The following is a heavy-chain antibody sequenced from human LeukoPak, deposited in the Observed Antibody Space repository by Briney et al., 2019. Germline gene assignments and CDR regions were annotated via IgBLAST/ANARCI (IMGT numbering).Heavy chain of an antibody. Sequence: PSETLSLTCSVSGGSVTNSNVYWGWIRQPPGKGLDWIGSIYSVTTYYNPSLKSRVAISVDTADNQFSLNLTSVTAADTAVYYCATGRSGVSFYIWGQGKMVTVSS. V-gene: IGHV4-39*07. CDR3: ATGRSGVSFYI. CDR1: GGSVTNSNVY. J-gene: IGHJ3*02. CDR2: IYSVTT. D-gene: IGHD1-26*01.